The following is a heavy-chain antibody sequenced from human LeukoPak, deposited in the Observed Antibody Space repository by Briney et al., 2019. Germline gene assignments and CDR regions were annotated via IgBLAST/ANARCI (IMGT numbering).Heavy chain of an antibody. CDR2: TYYRSKWYN. V-gene: IGHV6-1*01. CDR3: ARDRWAAFDWLYQDAFDI. Sequence: SQTLSLTCAISGDSVSSNSAAWNWIRQSPSRGLEWLGRTYYRSKWYNDYAVSVKSRITINPDTSKNQFSLQLNSVTPEDTAVYYCARDRWAAFDWLYQDAFDIWGQGTMVTVSS. D-gene: IGHD3-9*01. J-gene: IGHJ3*02. CDR1: GDSVSSNSAA.